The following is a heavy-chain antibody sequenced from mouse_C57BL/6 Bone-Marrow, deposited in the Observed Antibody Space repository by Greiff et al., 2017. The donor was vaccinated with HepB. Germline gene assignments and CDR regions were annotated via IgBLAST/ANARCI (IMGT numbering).Heavy chain of an antibody. CDR2: ISYDGSN. CDR1: GYSITSGYY. CDR3: ARGLLWTFAY. D-gene: IGHD2-1*01. V-gene: IGHV3-6*01. Sequence: DVKLQESGPGLVKPSQSLSLTCSVTGYSITSGYYWNWIRQFPGNKLEWMGYISYDGSNNYNPSLKNRISITRDTSKNQFFLKLNSVTTEDTATYYCARGLLWTFAYWGQGTLVTVSA. J-gene: IGHJ3*01.